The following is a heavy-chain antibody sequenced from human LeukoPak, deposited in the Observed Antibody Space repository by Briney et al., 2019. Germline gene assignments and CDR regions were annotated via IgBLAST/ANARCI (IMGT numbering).Heavy chain of an antibody. CDR3: ARDSLYSGSFDY. Sequence: SETLSLTCTVSGGSISSGDYYWGWIRQPPGKGLEWIGYIYYSGSTYYNPSLKSRCTISMDTSRNQFSLKLSSVTAADTAVYYCARDSLYSGSFDYWGQGALVTVS. J-gene: IGHJ4*02. V-gene: IGHV4-30-4*01. D-gene: IGHD1-26*01. CDR2: IYYSGST. CDR1: GGSISSGDYY.